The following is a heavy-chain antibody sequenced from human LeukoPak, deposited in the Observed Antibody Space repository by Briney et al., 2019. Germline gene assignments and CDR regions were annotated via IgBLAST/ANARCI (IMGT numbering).Heavy chain of an antibody. Sequence: YYADSVKGRFTISRDNSKNTLYLQMTSLRAEDTAVYYCASTGYYDSSGYYYFDYWGQGTLVTVSS. V-gene: IGHV3-23*01. D-gene: IGHD3-22*01. CDR3: ASTGYYDSSGYYYFDY. J-gene: IGHJ4*02.